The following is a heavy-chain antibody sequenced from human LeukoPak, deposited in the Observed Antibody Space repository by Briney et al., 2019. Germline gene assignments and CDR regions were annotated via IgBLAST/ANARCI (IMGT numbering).Heavy chain of an antibody. Sequence: GGSLRLSCAASGFTFSSYGMHWVRQAPGKGLEWVAVIWYDGSNKYYADSVKGRFTISRDNSKNTLYLQMNSLRAEDTAVYYCAIYRVAATAFDYWGQGTLVTVSS. CDR1: GFTFSSYG. J-gene: IGHJ4*02. CDR2: IWYDGSNK. V-gene: IGHV3-33*01. D-gene: IGHD2-15*01. CDR3: AIYRVAATAFDY.